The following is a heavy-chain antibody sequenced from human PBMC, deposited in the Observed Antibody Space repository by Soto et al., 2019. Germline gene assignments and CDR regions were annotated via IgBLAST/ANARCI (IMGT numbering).Heavy chain of an antibody. CDR1: GGSISSSN. J-gene: IGHJ4*02. CDR2: ISGSGGST. Sequence: ETLSLTCAVSGGSISSSNWWSWVRQAPGKGLEWVSAISGSGGSTYYADSVKGRFTISRDNSKNTLYLQMNSLRAEDTAVYYCAKDMIAAKPFDYWGQGTLVTVSS. CDR3: AKDMIAAKPFDY. D-gene: IGHD6-13*01. V-gene: IGHV3-23*01.